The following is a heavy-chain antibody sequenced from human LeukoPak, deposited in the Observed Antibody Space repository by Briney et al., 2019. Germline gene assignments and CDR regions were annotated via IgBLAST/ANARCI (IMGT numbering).Heavy chain of an antibody. CDR1: GYTFTSYD. CDR3: ARDGAAAGMGWFDP. D-gene: IGHD6-13*01. J-gene: IGHJ5*02. Sequence: ASVKVSCKASGYTFTSYDINWVRQATGQGLEWMGWMNPNSGNTGYAQKFQGRVTITRNTSISTAYMELSSLRSEDTAVYYCARDGAAAGMGWFDPWGQGTLVTVSS. V-gene: IGHV1-8*03. CDR2: MNPNSGNT.